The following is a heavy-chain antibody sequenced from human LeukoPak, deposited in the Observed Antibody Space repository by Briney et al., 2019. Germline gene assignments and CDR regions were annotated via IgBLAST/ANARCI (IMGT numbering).Heavy chain of an antibody. CDR3: ARSPRYNWNDVSAFDI. CDR1: GFTLSSYW. D-gene: IGHD1-1*01. Sequence: GGALRLSCAASGFTLSSYWMSGVRQAPGRGREGVANIKQDGSEKYYVDSVKGRFTISRDNAKNSLYLQMNSLRAEDTAVYYCARSPRYNWNDVSAFDIWGQGTMVTVSS. J-gene: IGHJ3*02. CDR2: IKQDGSEK. V-gene: IGHV3-7*01.